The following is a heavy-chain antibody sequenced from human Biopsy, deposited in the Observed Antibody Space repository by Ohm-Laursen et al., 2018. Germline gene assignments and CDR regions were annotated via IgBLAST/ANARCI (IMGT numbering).Heavy chain of an antibody. CDR3: ARDRWPHVTLLGLVVFDF. V-gene: IGHV1-18*01. CDR1: GYTFTNYG. D-gene: IGHD3-3*01. CDR2: ISPYNGDT. Sequence: ASVKVSCKASGYTFTNYGISWVRQAPAQGLEGMGWISPYNGDTDYAQKLQGRVTTPTDTSTSTAYMDLRSLRSDDTAVYYCARDRWPHVTLLGLVVFDFWGQGTLVIVSS. J-gene: IGHJ4*02.